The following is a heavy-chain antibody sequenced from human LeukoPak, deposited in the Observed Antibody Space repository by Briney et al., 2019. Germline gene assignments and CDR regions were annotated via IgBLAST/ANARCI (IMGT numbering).Heavy chain of an antibody. CDR3: ARDRYYYGSGSYESWFDP. D-gene: IGHD3-10*01. Sequence: ASVKVSCKASGDTFSSYAFSWVRQAPGQGLEWVGGIIPIFGTANYAQKFQDRVTITADKSTSTAYMELSSLRSEDTAVYYCARDRYYYGSGSYESWFDPWGQGTLVTVSS. J-gene: IGHJ5*02. CDR1: GDTFSSYA. CDR2: IIPIFGTA. V-gene: IGHV1-69*06.